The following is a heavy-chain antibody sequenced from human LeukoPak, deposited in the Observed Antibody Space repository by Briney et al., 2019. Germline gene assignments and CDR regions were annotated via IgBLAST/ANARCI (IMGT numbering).Heavy chain of an antibody. J-gene: IGHJ4*02. CDR1: GYNFRGYY. V-gene: IGHV1-2*02. CDR2: INPISGGT. D-gene: IGHD1-14*01. CDR3: ARPDAGDFDY. Sequence: GASVKVSCKASGYNFRGYYMHWVRQATGQGLEWMGWINPISGGTKYAQKFQGRVTMTRDTSISTAYMEGSSLTSDDTAVYYCARPDAGDFDYWGQGTLVTVSS.